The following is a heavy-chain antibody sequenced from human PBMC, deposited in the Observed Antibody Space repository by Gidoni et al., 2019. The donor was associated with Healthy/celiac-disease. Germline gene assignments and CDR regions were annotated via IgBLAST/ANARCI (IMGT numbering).Heavy chain of an antibody. CDR2: ILPILGIA. CDR1: GGTFSSYA. V-gene: IGHV1-69*10. CDR3: ASSRGDYFDY. J-gene: IGHJ4*02. Sequence: QVPLVQSGAEVKKPGSSVKVSCKASGGTFSSYAIRWVRQAPGQGLEWMGGILPILGIANYAQKFQGRVTITADKSTSTAYMELSSLRSEDTAVYYCASSRGDYFDYWGQGTLVTVSS.